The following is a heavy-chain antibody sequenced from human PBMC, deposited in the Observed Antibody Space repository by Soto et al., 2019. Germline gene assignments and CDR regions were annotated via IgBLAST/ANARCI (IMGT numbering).Heavy chain of an antibody. CDR2: INQDGSEK. J-gene: IGHJ6*02. D-gene: IGHD5-18*01. CDR3: XXDGSTSWYSYDYHGMDV. CDR1: GFTFRTYW. V-gene: IGHV3-7*05. Sequence: EVQLVESGGGLVQPGGSLRLSCGASGFTFRTYWLSWVRQVPGKGLEWVANINQDGSEKNYVDSVKGRFTISRDNAKXXXXLXMXXXXXEXXALXXXXXDGSTSWYSYDYHGMDVWGQGTTVTVSS.